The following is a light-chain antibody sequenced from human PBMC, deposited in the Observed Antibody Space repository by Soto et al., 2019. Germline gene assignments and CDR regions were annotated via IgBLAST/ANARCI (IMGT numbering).Light chain of an antibody. Sequence: DIVMTQSPATLSVSPGERATLSCRASQNVRSNLAWYQQKPAQAPRLLIYGASTRATGVPARFSGSGSGTEFTLTNSSLQSEDFAVYYCQQYTDWPLTFGGGTKVEIK. CDR3: QQYTDWPLT. CDR2: GAS. J-gene: IGKJ4*01. V-gene: IGKV3-15*01. CDR1: QNVRSN.